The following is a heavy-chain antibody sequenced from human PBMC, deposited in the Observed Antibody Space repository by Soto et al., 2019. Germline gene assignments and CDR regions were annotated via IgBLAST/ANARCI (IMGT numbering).Heavy chain of an antibody. J-gene: IGHJ6*03. D-gene: IGHD3-10*01. CDR1: GYTFTGYY. Sequence: GASVKVSCKASGYTFTGYYMHWVRQAPGQGLEWMGWINPNSGGTNYAQKFQGWVTMTRDTSISTAYMELSRLRSDDTAASYCARQGFGEDPEQDYYYMDVWGKGTTVTVSS. CDR3: ARQGFGEDPEQDYYYMDV. V-gene: IGHV1-2*04. CDR2: INPNSGGT.